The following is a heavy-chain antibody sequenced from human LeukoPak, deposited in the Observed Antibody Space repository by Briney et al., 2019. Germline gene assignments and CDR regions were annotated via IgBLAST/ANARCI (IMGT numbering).Heavy chain of an antibody. CDR2: MNPNSGNT. D-gene: IGHD1-26*01. CDR1: GYTFTSYD. Sequence: GASVKVSCKASGYTFTSYDINWVRQATGQGLEWMGWMNPNSGNTGYAQKFQGRVTITRNTSISTAYMEPSSLRSEDTAVYYCARIQSGSYWSYYYYYMDVWGKGTTVTVSS. CDR3: ARIQSGSYWSYYYYYMDV. V-gene: IGHV1-8*03. J-gene: IGHJ6*03.